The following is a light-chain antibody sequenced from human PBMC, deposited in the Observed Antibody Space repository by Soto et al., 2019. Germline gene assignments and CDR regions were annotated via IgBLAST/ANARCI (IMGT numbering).Light chain of an antibody. V-gene: IGKV1-12*01. CDR1: EDIADW. Sequence: QMTQSPSFVSASVGDRVTFTCRAAEDIADWLAWYQQKPGKAPQLLISKASNLESGVPSRFGGSGSGTHFTLTISSLQPEDFATYFCQQASSFPWTFGQGTKV. CDR3: QQASSFPWT. J-gene: IGKJ1*01. CDR2: KAS.